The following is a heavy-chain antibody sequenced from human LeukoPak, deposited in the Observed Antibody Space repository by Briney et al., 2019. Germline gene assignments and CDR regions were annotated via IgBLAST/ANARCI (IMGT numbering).Heavy chain of an antibody. D-gene: IGHD4-11*01. CDR2: INSNGSTT. CDR1: GFTFSSYW. Sequence: GGSLRLSCAGSGFTFSSYWMHWVRHAPEKGLVWVSRINSNGSTTTYADSVKGRFTISRENAKNTLYLQMHSLRAEDTAVYYCARGNYDALDIWGPGTMVAVSS. J-gene: IGHJ3*02. CDR3: ARGNYDALDI. V-gene: IGHV3-74*01.